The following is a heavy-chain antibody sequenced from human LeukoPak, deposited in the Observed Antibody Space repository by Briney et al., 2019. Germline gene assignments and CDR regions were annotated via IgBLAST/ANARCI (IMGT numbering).Heavy chain of an antibody. D-gene: IGHD1-26*01. CDR2: ISYDGSNK. J-gene: IGHJ6*03. CDR1: GFTFSSYG. Sequence: PGGSLRLSCAASGFTFSSYGMHWVRQAPGKGLEWVAVISYDGSNKYYADSVKGRFTISRDNAKNTLDLQMNSLRAEDTAVYYCARDRSGSHYYIDVWGKGTTVTVSS. CDR3: ARDRSGSHYYIDV. V-gene: IGHV3-30*03.